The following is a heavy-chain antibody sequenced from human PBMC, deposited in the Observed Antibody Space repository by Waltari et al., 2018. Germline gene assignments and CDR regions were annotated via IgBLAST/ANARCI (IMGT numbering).Heavy chain of an antibody. CDR2: IIPIFGTA. CDR3: ARDRPHTGDRVGDVDAFDI. D-gene: IGHD7-27*01. V-gene: IGHV1-69*13. J-gene: IGHJ3*02. Sequence: QVQLVQSGAEVKKPGSSVKVSCKASGGTFSSYAISGVRQAPGQGLEWMGGIIPIFGTAHSAQKFQGRVTIPADESTSTAYMELRSLRSEDTAVYYCARDRPHTGDRVGDVDAFDIWGQGTMVTVSS. CDR1: GGTFSSYA.